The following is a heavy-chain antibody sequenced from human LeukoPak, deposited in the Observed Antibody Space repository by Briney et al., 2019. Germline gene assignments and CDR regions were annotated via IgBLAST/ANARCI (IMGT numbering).Heavy chain of an antibody. CDR3: ARGYCSGGSCYSYYYYNYMDV. Sequence: PSETLSLTCTVSGGSISSSCYYWGWIRQPPGKGLEWIGRIHYSWSTNYNPSPKSRVTILVDTSKNQFSLKLSSVTAADTAVYYCARGYCSGGSCYSYYYYNYMDVWGKGTTVTVSS. V-gene: IGHV4-39*07. CDR1: GGSISSSCYY. D-gene: IGHD2-15*01. J-gene: IGHJ6*03. CDR2: IHYSWST.